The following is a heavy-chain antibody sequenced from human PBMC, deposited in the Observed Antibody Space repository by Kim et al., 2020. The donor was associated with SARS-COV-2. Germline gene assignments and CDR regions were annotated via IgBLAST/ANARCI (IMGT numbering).Heavy chain of an antibody. V-gene: IGHV1-3*01. J-gene: IGHJ4*02. CDR3: ARAGELLYPPFDY. Sequence: ASVKVSCKASGYTFTSYAMHWVRQAPGQRLEWMGWINAGNGNTKYSQKFQGRVTITRDTSASTAYMELSSLRSEDTAVYYCARAGELLYPPFDYWGQGTLVTVSS. CDR1: GYTFTSYA. CDR2: INAGNGNT. D-gene: IGHD3-10*01.